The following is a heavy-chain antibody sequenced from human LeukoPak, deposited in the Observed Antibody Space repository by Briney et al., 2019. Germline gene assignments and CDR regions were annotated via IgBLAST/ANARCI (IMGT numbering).Heavy chain of an antibody. CDR2: IASSGLNT. CDR1: GFMFRDAA. D-gene: IGHD5-12*01. J-gene: IGHJ3*01. Sequence: GGSLRLSCAASGFMFRDAAMTWVRQAPGKGXEWVSLIASSGLNTYYADSVKGRFTISRDNSKNTVSLQINSLRVEDTAIYYCARDIELSTWGLGTLVTVSS. V-gene: IGHV3-23*01. CDR3: ARDIELST.